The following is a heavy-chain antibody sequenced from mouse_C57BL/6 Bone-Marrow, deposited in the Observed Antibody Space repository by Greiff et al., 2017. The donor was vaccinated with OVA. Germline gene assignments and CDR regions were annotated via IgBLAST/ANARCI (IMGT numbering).Heavy chain of an antibody. Sequence: VQLQQPGAELVMPGASVKLSCKASGYTFTSYWMHWVKQRPGQGLEWIGEIDPSDSYTNYNQKFKGKSTLTVDKSSSAAYMQLSSLTSEDSAVYYCAREGSHYYGSSYYYAMDYWGQGTSVTVSS. J-gene: IGHJ4*01. CDR3: AREGSHYYGSSYYYAMDY. CDR2: IDPSDSYT. CDR1: GYTFTSYW. V-gene: IGHV1-69*01. D-gene: IGHD1-1*01.